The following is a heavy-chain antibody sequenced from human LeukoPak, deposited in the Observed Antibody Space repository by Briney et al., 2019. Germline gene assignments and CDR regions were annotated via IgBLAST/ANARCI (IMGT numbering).Heavy chain of an antibody. CDR3: ARGVGYSSSWYSDY. CDR1: GGSFSGYY. CDR2: INHSGST. J-gene: IGHJ4*02. D-gene: IGHD6-13*01. Sequence: PSETLSLTCAVYGGSFSGYYWSWIRQPPGKGLERIGEINHSGSTNYNPSLKSRVTISVDTSKNQFSLKLSSVTAADTAVYYCARGVGYSSSWYSDYWGQGTLVTVSS. V-gene: IGHV4-34*01.